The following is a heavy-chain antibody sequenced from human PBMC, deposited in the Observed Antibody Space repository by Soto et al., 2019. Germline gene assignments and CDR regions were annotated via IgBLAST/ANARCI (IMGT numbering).Heavy chain of an antibody. CDR3: ASALIVLVTAPYYYYGMDV. CDR2: INPSGGST. V-gene: IGHV1-46*01. CDR1: GYTFTSYY. Sequence: ASVKVSCKASGYTFTSYYMHWVRQAPGQGLGWMGIINPSGGSTSYAQKFQGQGIRSRDASTSTLYMELGSLGCEDTAVDYCASALIVLVTAPYYYYGMDVCSQGTTVTVA. D-gene: IGHD3-3*02. J-gene: IGHJ6*02.